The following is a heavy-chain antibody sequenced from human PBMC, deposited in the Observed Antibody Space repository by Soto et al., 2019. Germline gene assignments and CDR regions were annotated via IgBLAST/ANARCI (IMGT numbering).Heavy chain of an antibody. CDR3: ARWVEVSLDYFDS. CDR2: IYYSGRT. V-gene: IGHV4-59*12. D-gene: IGHD2-15*01. Sequence: SETLSLTCTVSGGSISSYYWNWIRQPPGKGLEWIGFIYYSGRTYYNPSLKSRVTISVDTSKNQFSLNLSSVTAADTAVYYCARWVEVSLDYFDSWGQGTPVTVSS. CDR1: GGSISSYY. J-gene: IGHJ4*02.